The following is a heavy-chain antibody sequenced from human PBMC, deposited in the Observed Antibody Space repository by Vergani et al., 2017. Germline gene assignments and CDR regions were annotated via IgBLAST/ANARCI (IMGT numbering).Heavy chain of an antibody. CDR3: AGEDVDYARNGGGGFDP. CDR2: IYYSGST. CDR1: GGSISSSSYY. Sequence: QLQLQESGPGLVKPSETLSLTCTVSGGSISSSSYYWGWIRQPPGKGLEWIGSIYYSGSTYYNPSLKSRVTISVDTSKNQFSLKLSSVTAADTAVYYCAGEDVDYARNGGGGFDPWGQGTLVTVSS. V-gene: IGHV4-39*07. J-gene: IGHJ5*02. D-gene: IGHD4-17*01.